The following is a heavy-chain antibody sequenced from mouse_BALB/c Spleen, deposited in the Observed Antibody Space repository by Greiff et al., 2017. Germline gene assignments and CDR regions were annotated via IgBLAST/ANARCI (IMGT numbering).Heavy chain of an antibody. CDR2: INSNGGST. D-gene: IGHD4-1*01. CDR1: GFTFSSYG. Sequence: EVQGVESGGGLVQPGGSLKLSCAASGFTFSSYGMSWVRQTPDKRLELVATINSNGGSTYYPDSVKGRFTISRDNAKNTLYLQMSSLKSEDTAMYYCARGGVKLGRWFAYWGQGTLVTVSA. CDR3: ARGGVKLGRWFAY. J-gene: IGHJ3*01. V-gene: IGHV5-6-3*01.